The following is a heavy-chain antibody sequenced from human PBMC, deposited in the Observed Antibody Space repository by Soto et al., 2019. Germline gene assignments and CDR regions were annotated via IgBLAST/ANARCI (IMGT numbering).Heavy chain of an antibody. Sequence: EVQLVESGGGLVQPGESLKLSCAVSGFTFSGSAMQWVRQASGKGLEWVGRIRSKANNYATAYAASVKGRFTISRDDSKNTAYLQMNSLKSEATAVYYCTRGYGDYVRDYWGQGTLVTVSS. J-gene: IGHJ4*02. V-gene: IGHV3-73*01. CDR1: GFTFSGSA. CDR2: IRSKANNYAT. CDR3: TRGYGDYVRDY. D-gene: IGHD4-17*01.